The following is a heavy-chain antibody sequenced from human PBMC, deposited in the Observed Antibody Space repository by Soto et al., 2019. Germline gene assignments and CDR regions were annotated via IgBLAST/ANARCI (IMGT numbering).Heavy chain of an antibody. Sequence: TLSLTCAVSGGSISSSNWWSWVRQPPGKGLEWIGEIYHSGSTNYNPSLKSRVTISVDKSKNQFSLKLSSVTAPDTAVYYCASRGGGFLEWLSSSGMDVWGQGTTVTVSS. CDR2: IYHSGST. J-gene: IGHJ6*02. V-gene: IGHV4-4*02. D-gene: IGHD3-3*01. CDR3: ASRGGGFLEWLSSSGMDV. CDR1: GGSISSSNW.